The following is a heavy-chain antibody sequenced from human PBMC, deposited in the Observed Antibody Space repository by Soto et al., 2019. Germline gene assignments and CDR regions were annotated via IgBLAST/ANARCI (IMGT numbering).Heavy chain of an antibody. D-gene: IGHD3-10*01. J-gene: IGHJ4*02. CDR3: AKDRGQITGGFDY. V-gene: IGHV3-23*01. CDR2: ISGSGGST. Sequence: GGSLRLSCAASGFTFSSYSMSWVRQAPGKGLEWVSAISGSGGSTYYADSVKGRFTISRDNSKNTLYLQMNSLRAEDTAVYYCAKDRGQITGGFDYWGQGTLVTVSS. CDR1: GFTFSSYS.